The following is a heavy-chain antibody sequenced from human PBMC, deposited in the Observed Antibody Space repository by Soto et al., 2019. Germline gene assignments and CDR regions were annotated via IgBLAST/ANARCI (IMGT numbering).Heavy chain of an antibody. CDR2: ISSSGSTI. V-gene: IGHV3-11*01. CDR3: ARSPSPGVIRYFDWLKYGGPYFDY. Sequence: GGSLRLSCAASGFTFSDYYMSWIRQAPGKGLEWVSYISSSGSTIYYADSVKGRFTISRDNAKNSLYLQMNSLRAEDTAVYYCARSPSPGVIRYFDWLKYGGPYFDYWGQGTLVTVSS. CDR1: GFTFSDYY. J-gene: IGHJ4*02. D-gene: IGHD3-9*01.